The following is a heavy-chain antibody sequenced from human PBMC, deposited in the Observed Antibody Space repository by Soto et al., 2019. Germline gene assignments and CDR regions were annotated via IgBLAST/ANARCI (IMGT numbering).Heavy chain of an antibody. CDR3: AKDLPGVYYYYYGMDV. Sequence: GGALRLSCAASLFTFSSYAMSWVRHAPGKGLEWVSAISGSGVSTYYADSVKGRFTISRDNSKNTLYLQMNSLRAEDTAVYYCAKDLPGVYYYYYGMDVWGQGTTVIVSS. D-gene: IGHD2-2*01. V-gene: IGHV3-23*01. J-gene: IGHJ6*02. CDR1: LFTFSSYA. CDR2: ISGSGVST.